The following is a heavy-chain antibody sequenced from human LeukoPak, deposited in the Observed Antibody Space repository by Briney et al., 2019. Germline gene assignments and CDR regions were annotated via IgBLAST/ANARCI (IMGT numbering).Heavy chain of an antibody. J-gene: IGHJ3*02. V-gene: IGHV4-30-2*01. CDR3: ARGRGQARSTGAAADI. CDR2: IYHSGST. Sequence: SETLSLTCAVSGGSISSGGYSWSWIRQPPGKGLEWIGYIYHSGSTYYNPSLKSRVTISVDRSKNQFSLKLSSVTAADTAVYYCARGRGQARSTGAAADIWGQGTMVTVSS. CDR1: GGSISSGGYS. D-gene: IGHD6-19*01.